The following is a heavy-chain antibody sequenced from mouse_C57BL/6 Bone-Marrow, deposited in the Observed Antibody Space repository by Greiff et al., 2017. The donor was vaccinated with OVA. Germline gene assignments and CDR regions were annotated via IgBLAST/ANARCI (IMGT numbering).Heavy chain of an antibody. CDR1: GYTFTSYW. CDR3: ARWSDYSFAMDY. V-gene: IGHV1-52*01. CDR2: IDPSDSET. Sequence: QVQLQQPGAELVRPGSSVKLSCKASGYTFTSYWMHWVKQRPIQGLEWIGNIDPSDSETHYNQKFKDKATLTVDKSSSTAYMQLSSLTSEDSAVYYCARWSDYSFAMDYWGQGTSVTVSS. D-gene: IGHD1-1*01. J-gene: IGHJ4*01.